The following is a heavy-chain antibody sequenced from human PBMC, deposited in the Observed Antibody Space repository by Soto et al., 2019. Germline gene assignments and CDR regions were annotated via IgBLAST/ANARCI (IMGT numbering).Heavy chain of an antibody. V-gene: IGHV1-2*02. CDR3: ARVKLDTGKVINWFDP. CDR2: INPNSGGT. J-gene: IGHJ5*02. D-gene: IGHD5-18*01. CDR1: GYTFTGYY. Sequence: ASVKVSCKASGYTFTGYYMHWVRQAPGQGLEWMGWINPNSGGTNYAQKFQGRVTMTRDTSISTAYMELSRLRSDDTAVYYCARVKLDTGKVINWFDPWGQGTLVTVSS.